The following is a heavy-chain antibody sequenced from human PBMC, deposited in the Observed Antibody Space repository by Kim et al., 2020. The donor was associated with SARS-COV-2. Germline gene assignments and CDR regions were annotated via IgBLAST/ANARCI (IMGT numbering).Heavy chain of an antibody. CDR1: GGSISSSSYY. Sequence: SETLSLTCTVSGGSISSSSYYWGWIRQPPGKGLEWIGSIYYSGSTYYNPSLKSRVTISVDTSKNQFSLKLSSVTAADTAVYYCASDSNYREFDYWGQGTLFTVSS. D-gene: IGHD4-4*01. CDR2: IYYSGST. J-gene: IGHJ4*02. V-gene: IGHV4-39*01. CDR3: ASDSNYREFDY.